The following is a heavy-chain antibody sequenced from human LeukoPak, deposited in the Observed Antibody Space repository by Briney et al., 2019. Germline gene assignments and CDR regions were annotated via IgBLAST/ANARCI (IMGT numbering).Heavy chain of an antibody. CDR3: AKQAGRITMVRGVRVDY. CDR1: GFTFSSYA. V-gene: IGHV3-23*01. CDR2: ITGNGRNT. J-gene: IGHJ4*02. Sequence: PGGSLRLSCAASGFTFSSYAVTWVRQAPGKGLQWVSAITGNGRNTHYADSVKGRFTISRDNSKNTLYLQMNSLRAEDTAVYYCAKQAGRITMVRGVRVDYWGQGTLVTVSS. D-gene: IGHD3-10*01.